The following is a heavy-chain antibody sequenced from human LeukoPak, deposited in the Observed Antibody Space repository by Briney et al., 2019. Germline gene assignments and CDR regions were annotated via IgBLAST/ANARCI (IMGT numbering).Heavy chain of an antibody. CDR3: ARDLKDIVVVVAATWDV. CDR1: GFTFSSYA. CDR2: ISYDGSNK. Sequence: GGSLRLSCAASGFTFSSYAMHWVRQAPGKGLEWGAVISYDGSNKYYADSVKGRFTISRDNSKNTLYLQMNSLRAEDTAVYYCARDLKDIVVVVAATWDVWGKGTTVTVSS. V-gene: IGHV3-30*04. J-gene: IGHJ6*04. D-gene: IGHD2-15*01.